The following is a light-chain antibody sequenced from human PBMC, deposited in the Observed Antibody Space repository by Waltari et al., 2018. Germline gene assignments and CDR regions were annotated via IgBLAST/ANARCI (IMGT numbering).Light chain of an antibody. V-gene: IGKV3-20*01. CDR2: SSS. CDR3: QQYGTSPWT. J-gene: IGKJ1*01. CDR1: QSVYTTY. Sequence: IVLTQSPATLSLSPGQSATLSCRASQSVYTTYLAWYQQKPGQAPRLLIYSSSNRATGIPDRFSGSGSGTDFTLTISRLEPGDFAVYYCQQYGTSPWTFGKGTKVEIK.